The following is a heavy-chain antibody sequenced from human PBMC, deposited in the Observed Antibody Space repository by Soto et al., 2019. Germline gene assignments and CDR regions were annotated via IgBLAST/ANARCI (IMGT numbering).Heavy chain of an antibody. J-gene: IGHJ2*01. Sequence: SETLSLTCAVSGGSISSGGYSWSWIREPPGKGLKWIGCIYYSGSTYYNPSLKSRVTISVDTSKNQFSLKLSSVTAADTAMYYCARPKQPYFGRDSYYVLGYWYFDLWGRGTLVTVSS. CDR3: ARPKQPYFGRDSYYVLGYWYFDL. V-gene: IGHV4-30-2*03. D-gene: IGHD2-21*02. CDR2: IYYSGST. CDR1: GGSISSGGYS.